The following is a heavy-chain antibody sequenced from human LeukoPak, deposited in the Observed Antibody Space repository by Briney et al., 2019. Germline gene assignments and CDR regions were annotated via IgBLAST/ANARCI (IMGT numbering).Heavy chain of an antibody. J-gene: IGHJ4*02. V-gene: IGHV4-34*01. CDR2: INHSGST. CDR1: GGPFSGYY. D-gene: IGHD6-19*01. Sequence: SETLSLTCAVYGGPFSGYYWSWIRQPPGKGLEWIGEINHSGSTNYNPSLKSRVTISVDTSKNQFSLKPSSVTAADTAVYYCAGGRKGPRLSIAVAGTPFDYWGQGTLVTVSS. CDR3: AGGRKGPRLSIAVAGTPFDY.